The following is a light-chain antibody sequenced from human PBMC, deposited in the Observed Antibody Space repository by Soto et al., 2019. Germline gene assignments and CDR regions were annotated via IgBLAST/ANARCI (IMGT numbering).Light chain of an antibody. V-gene: IGLV2-14*03. CDR2: HVS. CDR1: SSDVGGYNY. J-gene: IGLJ1*01. Sequence: QSALTQPASVSGSPGQSITISCTGTSSDVGGYNYVSWYQQHPGKAPKLMIYHVSNRPSGVSNRFSGSKSGNTASLTISGLQAEDEADYYCSSYASRSTLYVFGAGTKLTVL. CDR3: SSYASRSTLYV.